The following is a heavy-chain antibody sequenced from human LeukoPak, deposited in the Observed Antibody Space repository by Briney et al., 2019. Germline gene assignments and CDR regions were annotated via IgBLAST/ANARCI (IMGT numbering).Heavy chain of an antibody. D-gene: IGHD2-2*01. CDR1: GFTFSNYW. Sequence: GGSLTLSCAASGFTFSNYWMTWVRQAPGKGLEWVANIKQDGSEKYYVDSVKGRFPISKDNAKNSELLHMNSLGVEDTAVYYCASPLRVVVDVWGRGTRVTVPS. CDR2: IKQDGSEK. V-gene: IGHV3-7*01. J-gene: IGHJ2*01. CDR3: ASPLRVVVDV.